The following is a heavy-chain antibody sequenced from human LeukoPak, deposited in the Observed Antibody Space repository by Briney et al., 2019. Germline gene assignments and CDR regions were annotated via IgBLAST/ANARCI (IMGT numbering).Heavy chain of an antibody. CDR2: TYYSGST. CDR3: ARVTTVVSPFDY. Sequence: SETLSLTCTVSGGSISSGDYYWSWIRQPPGKGLEWIGYTYYSGSTYYNPSLKSRVTISVDTSKNQFSLKLSSVTAADTAVYYCARVTTVVSPFDYWGQGTLVTVSS. V-gene: IGHV4-30-4*08. J-gene: IGHJ4*02. CDR1: GGSISSGDYY. D-gene: IGHD4-23*01.